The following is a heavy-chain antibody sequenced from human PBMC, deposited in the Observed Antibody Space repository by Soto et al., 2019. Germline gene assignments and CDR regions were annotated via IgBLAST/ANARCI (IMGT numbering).Heavy chain of an antibody. CDR3: ARGHGRFAH. CDR1: GGAFTGYY. CDR2: INHSGFT. Sequence: SETLSLTCDVSGGAFTGYYWRWIRQRPGKGLEWIGEINHSGFTNYNPSLTGRVTISLDTSKSQFSLKLSSLTAADTAFYFCARGHGRFAHWGQGTLVTV. J-gene: IGHJ4*02. V-gene: IGHV4-34*01.